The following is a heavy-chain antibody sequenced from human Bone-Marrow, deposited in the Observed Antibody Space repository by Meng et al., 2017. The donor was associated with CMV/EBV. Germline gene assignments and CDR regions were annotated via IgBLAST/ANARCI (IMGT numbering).Heavy chain of an antibody. D-gene: IGHD4-17*01. CDR3: ARRRSGDYDH. J-gene: IGHJ5*02. V-gene: IGHV1-46*01. CDR1: GYTLSSCY. CDR2: INPSAGST. Sequence: ASVKVSCKASGYTLSSCYMDWVRQAPGQGLEWMGIINPSAGSTRYAQKFQGRVTMTRDTSTSTVYMELSSLRSEDTAVYYCARRRSGDYDHWGQGTLVTVSS.